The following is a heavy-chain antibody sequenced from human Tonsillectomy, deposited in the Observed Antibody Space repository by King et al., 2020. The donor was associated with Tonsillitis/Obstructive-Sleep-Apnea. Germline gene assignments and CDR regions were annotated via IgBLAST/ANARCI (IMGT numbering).Heavy chain of an antibody. CDR2: ISAYNGNK. D-gene: IGHD3-22*01. Sequence: QLVQSGAEVKKPGASVKVSCKASGYTFTSYGISWVRQAPGQGLEWMGWISAYNGNKNYAQKLQGRVTMTTDTSTSTAYMELRSLRSDDTAVYYCARDQLYYYDSSCYGYGYYWGQGTLVTVSS. CDR1: GYTFTSYG. J-gene: IGHJ4*02. CDR3: ARDQLYYYDSSCYGYGYY. V-gene: IGHV1-18*01.